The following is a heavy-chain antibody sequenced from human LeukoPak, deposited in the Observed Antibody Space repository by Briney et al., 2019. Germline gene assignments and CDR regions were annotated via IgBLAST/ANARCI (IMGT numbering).Heavy chain of an antibody. J-gene: IGHJ4*02. Sequence: SETLSLTCTVSGGSISSSSYYWGWIRQPPGKGLEWIGSIYYSGSTYYNPSLKSRVTISVDTSKNQFSLKLSSVTAADTAVYYCARGLYYYDSSGYPSLPTDYWGQGTLVTVSS. CDR3: ARGLYYYDSSGYPSLPTDY. D-gene: IGHD3-22*01. CDR2: IYYSGST. CDR1: GGSISSSSYY. V-gene: IGHV4-39*07.